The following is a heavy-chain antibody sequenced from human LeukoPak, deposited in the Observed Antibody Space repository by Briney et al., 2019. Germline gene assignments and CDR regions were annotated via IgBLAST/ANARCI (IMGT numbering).Heavy chain of an antibody. J-gene: IGHJ6*03. Sequence: PGGSLRLSCAASGFTFSDYYMSWIRQAPGKGLEWVSYISYSSDTIYYTDSVKGQFTISRDNSKNTLYLQMNSLRAEDTAVYYCAKTSWFGELLRYYYYYYMDVWGKGTTVTISS. CDR3: AKTSWFGELLRYYYYYYMDV. D-gene: IGHD3-10*01. CDR1: GFTFSDYY. CDR2: ISYSSDTI. V-gene: IGHV3-11*01.